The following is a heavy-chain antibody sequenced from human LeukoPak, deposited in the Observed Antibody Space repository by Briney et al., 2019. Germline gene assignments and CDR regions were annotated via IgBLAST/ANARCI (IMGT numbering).Heavy chain of an antibody. CDR2: ISGSGGST. Sequence: GGSLRLSCTASGFTFGDYAMSWFRQAPGKGLEWVSAISGSGGSTYYADSVKGRFTISRDNSKNTLYLQMNSLRAEDTAVYYCATYSSSWYEGSRWFDPWGQGTLVTVSS. CDR1: GFTFGDYA. D-gene: IGHD6-13*01. V-gene: IGHV3-23*01. CDR3: ATYSSSWYEGSRWFDP. J-gene: IGHJ5*02.